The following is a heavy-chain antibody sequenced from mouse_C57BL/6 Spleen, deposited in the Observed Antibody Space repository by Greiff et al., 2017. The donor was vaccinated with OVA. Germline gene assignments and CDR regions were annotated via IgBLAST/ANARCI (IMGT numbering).Heavy chain of an antibody. V-gene: IGHV1-82*01. D-gene: IGHD2-10*02. J-gene: IGHJ4*01. CDR2: IYPGDGDT. Sequence: VQVVESGPELVKPGASVKISCKASGYAFSSSWMNWMNWIGRIYPGDGDTNYNGKFKGKATLTADKSSSTAYMQLSSLTSEDSAVYFCASSLENYYAMDYWGQGTSVTVSS. CDR1: GYAFSSSW. CDR3: ASSLENYYAMDY.